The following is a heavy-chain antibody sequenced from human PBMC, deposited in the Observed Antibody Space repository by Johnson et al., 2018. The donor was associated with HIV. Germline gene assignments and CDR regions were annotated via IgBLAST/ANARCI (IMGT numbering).Heavy chain of an antibody. D-gene: IGHD1-7*01. CDR1: GFTLNNYG. CDR2: IKQDGSEK. Sequence: VQLVESGGGVVQPGGSLRLSCAASGFTLNNYGMHWVRQAPGRGLEWVANIKQDGSEKYYVDSVKGRFTISRDNAKNSLYLQMNSLRAEDTAVYYCARENYRRRDAFDVWGQGTVVIVSS. V-gene: IGHV3-7*01. J-gene: IGHJ3*01. CDR3: ARENYRRRDAFDV.